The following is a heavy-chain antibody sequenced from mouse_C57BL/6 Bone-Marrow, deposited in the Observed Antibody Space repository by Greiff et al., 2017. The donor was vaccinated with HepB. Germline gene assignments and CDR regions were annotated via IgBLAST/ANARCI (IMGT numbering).Heavy chain of an antibody. CDR3: APKFFNFGDFDY. CDR1: GYTFTSYW. D-gene: IGHD3-1*01. CDR2: IHPSDSDT. V-gene: IGHV1-74*01. Sequence: QVQLQQPGAELVKPGASVKVSCKASGYTFTSYWMHWVKQRPGQGLEWIGRIHPSDSDTNYNQKFKGKATLTVEKSSSTAYMQLSSLTSEDSAVYYCAPKFFNFGDFDYWGQGTTLTVSS. J-gene: IGHJ2*01.